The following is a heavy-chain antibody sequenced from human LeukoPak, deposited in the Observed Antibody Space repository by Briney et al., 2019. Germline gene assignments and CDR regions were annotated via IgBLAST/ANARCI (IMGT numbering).Heavy chain of an antibody. J-gene: IGHJ6*03. V-gene: IGHV1-69*13. D-gene: IGHD1-7*01. CDR2: IMPLSGTA. CDR1: GYTFTSYY. Sequence: SVKVSCKASGYTFTSYYMHWVRQAPGQGLEWMGGIMPLSGTAKYAQKFQGRVTITADESTSTAYMEVSSLRSDDTAVYFCARGSLSGTPYHYYYYMDVWGRGTTVTVPS. CDR3: ARGSLSGTPYHYYYYMDV.